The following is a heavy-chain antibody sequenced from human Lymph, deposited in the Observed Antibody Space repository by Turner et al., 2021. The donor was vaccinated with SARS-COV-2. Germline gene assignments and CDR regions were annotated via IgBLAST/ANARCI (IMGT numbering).Heavy chain of an antibody. CDR3: ARGGLYYYDSSAYYGDAFDF. Sequence: QVQLVQSGAEVKEPGASVKVCCKASGYTFTGYYMHWVRQAPGQGLGWMGWINPDSGGTNYAQNFQDRVTMTRDTSISTAYMELSRLRSDDTAVYYCARGGLYYYDSSAYYGDAFDFWGQGTMVTVSS. J-gene: IGHJ3*01. CDR2: INPDSGGT. V-gene: IGHV1-2*02. CDR1: GYTFTGYY. D-gene: IGHD3-22*01.